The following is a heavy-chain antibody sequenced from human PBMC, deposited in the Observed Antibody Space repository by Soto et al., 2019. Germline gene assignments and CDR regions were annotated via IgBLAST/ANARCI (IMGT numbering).Heavy chain of an antibody. Sequence: QVQLVQSGAEVKKPGSSVKVSCKASGGSFGKSAINWVRQTPGQGLEWLGGFIPVYRTLNYAQKFQGRVTITADESTCTDYMTLSSLASDDTAVYYCATGVIWIGYFTVDSWGQGTRVTVSS. CDR2: FIPVYRTL. V-gene: IGHV1-69*01. J-gene: IGHJ4*02. CDR3: ATGVIWIGYFTVDS. CDR1: GGSFGKSA. D-gene: IGHD3-3*01.